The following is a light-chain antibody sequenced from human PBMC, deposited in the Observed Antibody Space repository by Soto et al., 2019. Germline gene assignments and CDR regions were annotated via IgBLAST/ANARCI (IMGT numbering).Light chain of an antibody. Sequence: DIVLTQSPGTLSLSPGERATLSCRASQSFSSGYLAWYQQKPGQAPRLLIYGASTRATDIPDRFSGSESGTEFTITISRMEPEDFVVYYCHQYGSSPPYTFGQGTKLEI. CDR2: GAS. J-gene: IGKJ2*01. V-gene: IGKV3-20*01. CDR1: QSFSSGY. CDR3: HQYGSSPPYT.